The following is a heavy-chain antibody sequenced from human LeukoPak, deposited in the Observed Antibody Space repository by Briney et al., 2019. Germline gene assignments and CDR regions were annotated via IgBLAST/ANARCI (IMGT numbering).Heavy chain of an antibody. CDR2: IYYSGST. J-gene: IGHJ2*01. D-gene: IGHD2-15*01. CDR1: GGSISSYY. V-gene: IGHV4-59*01. CDR3: ARAGWTDQGWYFDI. Sequence: SETLSLTCTVSGGSISSYYWSWIRQPPGKGLEWIGYIYYSGSTNYNPSLKSRVTISVDTSKNQFSLKLSSVTAADTAVYYCARAGWTDQGWYFDIWGRGTLVTVSS.